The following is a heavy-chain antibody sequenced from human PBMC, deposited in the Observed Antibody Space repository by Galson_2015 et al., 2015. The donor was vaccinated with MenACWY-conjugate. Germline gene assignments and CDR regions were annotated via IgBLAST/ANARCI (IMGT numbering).Heavy chain of an antibody. CDR2: INSAGTP. CDR1: GFAVSNTY. D-gene: IGHD5-12*01. J-gene: IGHJ4*02. V-gene: IGHV3-53*01. CDR3: AMATTGGFYY. Sequence: SLRLSCAASGFAVSNTYMSWVRQAPGKGLEWVAVINSAGTPYYADSVKGRFTISRDSAKNTLYLQMNSLRAEDAALHYCAMATTGGFYYWGQGTLVTVSS.